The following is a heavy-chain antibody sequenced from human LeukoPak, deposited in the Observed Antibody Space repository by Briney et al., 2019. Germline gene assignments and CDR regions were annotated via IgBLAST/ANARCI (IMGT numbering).Heavy chain of an antibody. Sequence: GRSLRLSCAASGFTFGSYGMHWVRQAPGKGLEWVAVIWYDGSNKYYADSVKGRFTISRDNSKNTLYLQMNSLRAEDTVVYYCARDTIGMDVWGEGTTVTVSS. J-gene: IGHJ6*04. CDR1: GFTFGSYG. D-gene: IGHD5-24*01. CDR2: IWYDGSNK. V-gene: IGHV3-33*01. CDR3: ARDTIGMDV.